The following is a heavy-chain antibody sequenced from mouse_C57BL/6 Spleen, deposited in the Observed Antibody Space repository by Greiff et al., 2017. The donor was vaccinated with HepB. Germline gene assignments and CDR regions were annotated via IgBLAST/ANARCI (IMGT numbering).Heavy chain of an antibody. J-gene: IGHJ3*01. Sequence: VQRVESGPELVKPGASVKLSCKASGYTFTSYDINWVKQRPGQGLEWIGWIYPRDGSTKYNEKFKGKATLTVDTASSTAYMELHSLTSEDSAVYFCARDGNFGGFAYWGQGTLVTVSA. V-gene: IGHV1-85*01. D-gene: IGHD2-1*01. CDR1: GYTFTSYD. CDR3: ARDGNFGGFAY. CDR2: IYPRDGST.